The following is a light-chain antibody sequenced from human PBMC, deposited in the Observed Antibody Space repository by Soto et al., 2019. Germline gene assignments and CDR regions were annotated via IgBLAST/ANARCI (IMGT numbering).Light chain of an antibody. CDR3: QSYDSSLRGV. CDR2: ANN. CDR1: NSDIGAGYD. J-gene: IGLJ1*01. V-gene: IGLV1-40*01. Sequence: QSALTQPASVSGAPGQRVTISCTGSNSDIGAGYDVHWYQQLPGTAPKLVIYANNNRPSGVPDRFSASKSGTSASLAITGLQADDEADYYCQSYDSSLRGVFGTGTKLTVL.